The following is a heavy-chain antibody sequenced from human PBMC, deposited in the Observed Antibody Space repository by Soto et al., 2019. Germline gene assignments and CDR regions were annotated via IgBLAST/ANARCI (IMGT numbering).Heavy chain of an antibody. Sequence: QITLKESGPTLVRPTQTLTLTCSFSGFSLTTIGVGVGWIRQPPGEALDWLAVIYWDDDRRYSPSLSSRLTITKDTSNNQVVLTMTNMDPVDTATYYCAHIVITYGGVIGDDAFDIWGQGTLVTVSS. D-gene: IGHD3-16*02. J-gene: IGHJ3*02. V-gene: IGHV2-5*02. CDR2: IYWDDDR. CDR3: AHIVITYGGVIGDDAFDI. CDR1: GFSLTTIGVG.